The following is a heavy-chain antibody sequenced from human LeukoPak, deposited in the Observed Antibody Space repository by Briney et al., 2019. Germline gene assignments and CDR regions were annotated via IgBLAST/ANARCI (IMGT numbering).Heavy chain of an antibody. V-gene: IGHV2-5*01. CDR2: IYWNDDK. D-gene: IGHD6-13*01. J-gene: IGHJ6*03. CDR1: GFSLTTSGVG. Sequence: SGPTLVNPTQTLTLTCSFSGFSLTTSGVGVGWIRQPPGKALDWLAVIYWNDDKRYSPSLRSRLTITKDTSKSQVVLTMTNMDPVDTATYYCAHTLGIAAAGNRDYYYYYYMDVWGKGTTVTVSS. CDR3: AHTLGIAAAGNRDYYYYYYMDV.